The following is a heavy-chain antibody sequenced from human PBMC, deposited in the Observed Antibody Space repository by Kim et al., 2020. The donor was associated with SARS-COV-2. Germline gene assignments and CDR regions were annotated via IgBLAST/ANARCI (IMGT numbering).Heavy chain of an antibody. CDR1: GYTFTSYG. J-gene: IGHJ4*02. V-gene: IGHV1-18*01. Sequence: ASVKVSCKASGYTFTSYGISWVRQAPGQGLEWMGWISAYNGNTNYAQKLQGRVTMTTDTSTSTAYMELRSLRSDDTAVYYCARVQRYSYGYPPGPFDYWGQGTLVTVSS. CDR2: ISAYNGNT. CDR3: ARVQRYSYGYPPGPFDY. D-gene: IGHD5-18*01.